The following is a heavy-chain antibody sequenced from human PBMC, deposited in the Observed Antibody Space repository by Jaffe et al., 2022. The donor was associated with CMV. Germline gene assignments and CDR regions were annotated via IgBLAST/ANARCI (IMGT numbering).Heavy chain of an antibody. CDR1: GGSISSSSYY. V-gene: IGHV4-39*01. CDR3: IVDTAMAPGGKNWFDP. CDR2: IYYSGST. D-gene: IGHD5-18*01. Sequence: QLQLQESGPGLVKPSETLSLTCTVSGGSISSSSYYWGWIRQPPGKGLEWIGSIYYSGSTYYNPSLKSRVTISVDTSKNQFSLKLSSVTAADTAVYYCIVDTAMAPGGKNWFDPWGQGTLVTVSS. J-gene: IGHJ5*02.